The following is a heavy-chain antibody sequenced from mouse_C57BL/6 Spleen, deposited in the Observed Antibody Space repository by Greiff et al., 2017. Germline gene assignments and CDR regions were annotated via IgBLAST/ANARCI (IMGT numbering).Heavy chain of an antibody. CDR1: GFTFSDAW. Sequence: EVKVEESGGGLVQPGGSMKLSCAASGFTFSDAWMDWVRQSPEKGLEWVAEIRNKANNHATYYAESVKGRFTISRDDSKSSVYLQMNSLRAEDTGIYYCTRGTTVVARAMDYWGQGTSVTVSS. J-gene: IGHJ4*01. CDR3: TRGTTVVARAMDY. CDR2: IRNKANNHAT. V-gene: IGHV6-6*01. D-gene: IGHD1-1*01.